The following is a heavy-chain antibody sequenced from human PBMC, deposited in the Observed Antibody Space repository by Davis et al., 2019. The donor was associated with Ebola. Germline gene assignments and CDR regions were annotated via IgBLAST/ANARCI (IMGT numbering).Heavy chain of an antibody. J-gene: IGHJ4*02. CDR1: GFTFSRYA. Sequence: GESLKISCAASGFTFSRYAMSWVRQAPGKGLEWVSAISGNGGGTYYADSVKGRFTISRDNSKNTVYLQMNRVRVEDTAVYYCAGGDFWSGQFDYWGQGALVTVSS. D-gene: IGHD3-3*01. CDR2: ISGNGGGT. V-gene: IGHV3-23*01. CDR3: AGGDFWSGQFDY.